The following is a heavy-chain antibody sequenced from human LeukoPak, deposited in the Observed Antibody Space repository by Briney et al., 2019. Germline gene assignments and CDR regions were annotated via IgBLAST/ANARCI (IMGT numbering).Heavy chain of an antibody. CDR2: IYYSGST. J-gene: IGHJ4*02. CDR1: GGSISSSSYY. V-gene: IGHV4-39*07. CDR3: ARSRGGYSYGRVFDY. Sequence: SETLSLICTVSGGSISSSSYYWGWIRQPPGKGLEWIGSIYYSGSTYYNPSRKSRVTISVDTSKPQFSLKLSSVTAAATAVYYCARSRGGYSYGRVFDYWGQGTLVTVSS. D-gene: IGHD5-18*01.